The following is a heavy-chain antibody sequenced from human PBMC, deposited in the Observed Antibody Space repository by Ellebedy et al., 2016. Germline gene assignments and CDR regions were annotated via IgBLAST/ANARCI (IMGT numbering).Heavy chain of an antibody. V-gene: IGHV4-31*03. Sequence: SETLSLTXTVSGGSISSGGYPWSWIRQHPGKGLEWIGYIYYSVSPSYNPSLRSRITISLDTSKNQFSLKLSSVTAADTAVYYCARSYGSGRRTFYFDYWGQGTLVTVSS. D-gene: IGHD3-10*01. CDR1: GGSISSGGYP. CDR3: ARSYGSGRRTFYFDY. J-gene: IGHJ4*02. CDR2: IYYSVSP.